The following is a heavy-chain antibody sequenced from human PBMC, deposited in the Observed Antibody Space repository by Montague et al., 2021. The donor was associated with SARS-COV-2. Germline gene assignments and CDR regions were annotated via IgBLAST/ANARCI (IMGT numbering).Heavy chain of an antibody. D-gene: IGHD3-10*01. V-gene: IGHV4-39*01. CDR3: ARVSYGSGSYHAFDI. J-gene: IGHJ3*02. CDR2: TYYSGTT. CDR1: GDSFNSPRYY. Sequence: SETLSLTCTVSGDSFNSPRYYCAWIRQPPGKGLEWIGSTYYSGTTYDNPSLRGQVTMSVDTSKNQFSLKMNSVTAADTAVYYCARVSYGSGSYHAFDIWSQGTVVAVSS.